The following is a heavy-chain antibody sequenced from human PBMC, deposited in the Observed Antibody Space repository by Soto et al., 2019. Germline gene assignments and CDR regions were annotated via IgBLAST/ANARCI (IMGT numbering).Heavy chain of an antibody. Sequence: QVQLVQSGAEVKKPGASVKVSCKASGYTFTIYYIHWVRQAPGQGLEWMGIINPSVGRASYEQKFQDRVTMTRDTSTSTVYMELRSLTSEDTAVYYCERAPVDNVISDSWGQGTLVTVSS. CDR3: ERAPVDNVISDS. CDR2: INPSVGRA. CDR1: GYTFTIYY. V-gene: IGHV1-46*01. D-gene: IGHD2-21*01. J-gene: IGHJ5*02.